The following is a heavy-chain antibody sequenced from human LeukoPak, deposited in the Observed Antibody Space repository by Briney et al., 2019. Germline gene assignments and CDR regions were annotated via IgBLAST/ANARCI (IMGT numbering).Heavy chain of an antibody. CDR3: ARAVAPDYYYYYGMDV. Sequence: ASVKVSCKASGYTFTGYYMHWVRQAPGQGLGWMGWINPNSGGTNYAQKFQGRVTMTRDTSISTAYMELSRLRSDDTAVYYCARAVAPDYYYYYGMDVWGQGTTVTVSS. V-gene: IGHV1-2*02. J-gene: IGHJ6*02. D-gene: IGHD6-19*01. CDR1: GYTFTGYY. CDR2: INPNSGGT.